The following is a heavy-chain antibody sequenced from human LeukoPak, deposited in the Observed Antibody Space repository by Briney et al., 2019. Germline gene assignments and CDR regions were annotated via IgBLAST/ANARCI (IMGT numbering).Heavy chain of an antibody. J-gene: IGHJ6*03. V-gene: IGHV4-39*07. D-gene: IGHD6-13*01. CDR2: IYYSGST. Sequence: SETLSLTCTVSGGSISSSSYYWGWIRQPPGKGPEWIGSIYYSGSTYYNPSLKSRVTISVDTSKNQFSLKLSSVTAADTAVYYCARERGYSSSWYRSHYYYYYMDVWGKGTTVTVSS. CDR1: GGSISSSSYY. CDR3: ARERGYSSSWYRSHYYYYYMDV.